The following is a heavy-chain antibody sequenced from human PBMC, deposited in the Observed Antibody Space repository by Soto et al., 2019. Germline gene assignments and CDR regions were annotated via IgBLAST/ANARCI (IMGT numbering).Heavy chain of an antibody. CDR1: GGSISSTSHY. J-gene: IGHJ4*02. V-gene: IGHV4-39*01. Sequence: QLQLQESGPALVKPSETLSLTCTVSGGSISSTSHYWGWIRQPPGRALEWIASIYFRGSTYYNPSLTSRLTLSVDTSKNQFSLNLSSVTAADTAVYYCVRLVSGYGDQAPPLDCWGQGTLVTVSS. D-gene: IGHD4-17*01. CDR2: IYFRGST. CDR3: VRLVSGYGDQAPPLDC.